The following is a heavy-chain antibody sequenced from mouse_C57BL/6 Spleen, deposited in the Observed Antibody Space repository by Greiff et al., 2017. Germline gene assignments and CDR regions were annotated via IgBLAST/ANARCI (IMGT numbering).Heavy chain of an antibody. Sequence: EVQLQQSGAELVRPGASVKLSCTASGFNIKDYYMHWVKQRPEQGLEWIGRIDPEDGDTEYAPKFQGKATMTADTSSNTAYLQLSSLTSEDTAVYYCTFYGYDHYFDYWGQGTTLTVSS. D-gene: IGHD2-2*01. CDR3: TFYGYDHYFDY. V-gene: IGHV14-1*01. J-gene: IGHJ2*01. CDR1: GFNIKDYY. CDR2: IDPEDGDT.